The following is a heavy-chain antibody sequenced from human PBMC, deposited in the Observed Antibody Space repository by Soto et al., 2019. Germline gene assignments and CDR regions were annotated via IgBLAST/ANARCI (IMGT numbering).Heavy chain of an antibody. D-gene: IGHD5-12*01. CDR1: GFTFSGFG. V-gene: IGHV3-48*02. Sequence: GGSLRLSCAASGFTFSGFGMNWVRQAPGKGLEWVSYITSSSSTIYYADSVKGRFTISRDNAKNSLYLQMNSLRDEDTAVYYCARDGGGYPTGWAFDYWGQGTLVTVSS. CDR2: ITSSSSTI. CDR3: ARDGGGYPTGWAFDY. J-gene: IGHJ4*02.